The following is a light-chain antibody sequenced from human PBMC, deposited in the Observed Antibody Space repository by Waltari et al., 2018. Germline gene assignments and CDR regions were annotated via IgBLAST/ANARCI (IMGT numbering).Light chain of an antibody. Sequence: QSALTQPRSVSGSPGQSVTISCTGSSSDVGGYNAVSWYQQFPGKGPKDLIYDVSKRLSGVPDRFSGSKSGNTASLTISGLQAEDEAAYYCCSYAGTYTFFVFGSGTEVTVL. CDR2: DVS. J-gene: IGLJ1*01. CDR1: SSDVGGYNA. V-gene: IGLV2-11*01. CDR3: CSYAGTYTFFV.